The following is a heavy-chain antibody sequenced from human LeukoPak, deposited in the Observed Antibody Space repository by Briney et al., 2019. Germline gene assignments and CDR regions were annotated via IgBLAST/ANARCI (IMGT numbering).Heavy chain of an antibody. CDR3: VRVAVAGNLTNWFDP. V-gene: IGHV3-33*01. CDR2: IWYDGSNK. J-gene: IGHJ5*01. Sequence: PRRSPRLSRAASGFTFSNYGTHWVRQAPGKGLEWVAVIWYDGSNKYYADSVKGRFTISRDNSKNTLYLQMNSLRAEDTAVYYCVRVAVAGNLTNWFDPWGQGTRVTVSS. D-gene: IGHD6-19*01. CDR1: GFTFSNYG.